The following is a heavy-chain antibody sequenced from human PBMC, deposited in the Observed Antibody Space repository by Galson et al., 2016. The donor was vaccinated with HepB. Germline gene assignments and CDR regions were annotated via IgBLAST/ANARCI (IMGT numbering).Heavy chain of an antibody. CDR3: ATPDEGSGRIFDY. D-gene: IGHD2-15*01. J-gene: IGHJ4*02. CDR1: GLTFSDHY. V-gene: IGHV3-7*03. Sequence: SLRLSCAASGLTFSDHYMDWVRQAPGKGLEWVANIKQDGSEKYYVDSVKGRFTISRDNAKNSLYLQMNSLRAEDTVVYYCATPDEGSGRIFDYWGQGTLVTVSS. CDR2: IKQDGSEK.